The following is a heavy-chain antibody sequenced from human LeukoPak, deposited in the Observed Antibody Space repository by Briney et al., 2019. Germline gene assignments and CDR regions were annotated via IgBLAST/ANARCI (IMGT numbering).Heavy chain of an antibody. CDR3: ARGVFVVVPAAPDDAFDI. Sequence: PSETLFLTCTVSGGSISSGGYYWSWIRQPPGKGLEWIGYIYHSGSTYYNPSLKSRVTISVDRSKNQFSLKLSSVTAADTAVYYCARGVFVVVPAAPDDAFDIWGQGAMVTVSS. V-gene: IGHV4-30-2*01. J-gene: IGHJ3*02. D-gene: IGHD2-2*01. CDR2: IYHSGST. CDR1: GGSISSGGYY.